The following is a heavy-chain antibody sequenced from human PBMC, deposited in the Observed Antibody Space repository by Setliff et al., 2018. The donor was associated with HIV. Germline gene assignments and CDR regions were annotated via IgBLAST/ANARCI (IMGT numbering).Heavy chain of an antibody. Sequence: GGSLRLSCAASGFTFSSYAMNWVRQAQGKGLVWVSSISGSGVNTYYADTVKGRFTISRDNFKNTLYIQMNSLRAEDTAVYYCAKDGGGDYYYYYMDVWGKGTTVTVS. CDR3: AKDGGGDYYYYYMDV. D-gene: IGHD2-15*01. CDR2: ISGSGVNT. J-gene: IGHJ6*03. CDR1: GFTFSSYA. V-gene: IGHV3-23*01.